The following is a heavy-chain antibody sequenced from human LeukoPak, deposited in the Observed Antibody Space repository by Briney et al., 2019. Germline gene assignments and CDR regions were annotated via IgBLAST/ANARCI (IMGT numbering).Heavy chain of an antibody. CDR3: ARILDSAWGELGY. Sequence: GGSLRLSCAGSGFSFSSYGMHWVRQAPGKGLEWMAFIRSDGSNKYYADSVKGRFTISRDNSTNTLYLQMNSLRAEDTAVYYCARILDSAWGELGYWGQGTLVTVSS. J-gene: IGHJ4*02. CDR2: IRSDGSNK. D-gene: IGHD6-19*01. V-gene: IGHV3-30*02. CDR1: GFSFSSYG.